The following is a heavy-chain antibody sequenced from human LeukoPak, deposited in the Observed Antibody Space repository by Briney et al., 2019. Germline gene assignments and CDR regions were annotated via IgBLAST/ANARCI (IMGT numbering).Heavy chain of an antibody. D-gene: IGHD4-17*01. CDR2: IYYSGST. CDR1: GGSISSGGYY. CDR3: ARDSHDYGDYLGAFDI. V-gene: IGHV4-31*03. Sequence: SETLSLTCTVSGGSISSGGYYWSWICQHPGKGLEWIGYIYYSGSTYYNPSLKSRVTISVDTSKNQFSLKLSSVTAADTAVYYCARDSHDYGDYLGAFDIWGQGTMVTVSS. J-gene: IGHJ3*02.